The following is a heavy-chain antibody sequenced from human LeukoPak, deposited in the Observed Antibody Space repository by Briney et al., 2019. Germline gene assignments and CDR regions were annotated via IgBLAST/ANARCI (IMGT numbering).Heavy chain of an antibody. Sequence: GGSLRLSCAASGFTFSSYAMSWVRQAPGKGLEWVSAISGSGGSTYYADSVKGRFTISRDNSKNTLYLQMNSLRAEDTAVYYCARAPGYCSGGSCYSLLDYWGQGTLVTVSS. CDR1: GFTFSSYA. D-gene: IGHD2-15*01. CDR3: ARAPGYCSGGSCYSLLDY. V-gene: IGHV3-23*01. CDR2: ISGSGGST. J-gene: IGHJ4*02.